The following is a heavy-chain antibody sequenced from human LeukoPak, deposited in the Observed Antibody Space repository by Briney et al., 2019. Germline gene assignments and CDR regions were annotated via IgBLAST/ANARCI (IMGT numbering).Heavy chain of an antibody. J-gene: IGHJ4*02. Sequence: PGRSLRLSCAASGFTFSNYGMHWVRQAPGRGLEWVSAISGSGGSTYYADSVKGRFTISRDNSKSTLYLQMNSLRAEDTAVYYCAKEMITPSFDYWGQGTLVTVSS. V-gene: IGHV3-23*01. CDR1: GFTFSNYG. CDR3: AKEMITPSFDY. D-gene: IGHD3-16*01. CDR2: ISGSGGST.